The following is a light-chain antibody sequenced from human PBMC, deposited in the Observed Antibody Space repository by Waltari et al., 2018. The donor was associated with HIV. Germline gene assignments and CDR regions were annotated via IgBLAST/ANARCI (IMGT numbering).Light chain of an antibody. Sequence: SNELTQPPSVSVSPGQTARLTCSGDALANHSTYWFQQKPGQAPVLVIYKDTERPSGIPERLSGSRSGTTVKLTISGVQAEDEADYYCQSGGSSGSWVFGGGTKLTVL. CDR2: KDT. V-gene: IGLV3-25*03. CDR1: ALANHS. J-gene: IGLJ3*02. CDR3: QSGGSSGSWV.